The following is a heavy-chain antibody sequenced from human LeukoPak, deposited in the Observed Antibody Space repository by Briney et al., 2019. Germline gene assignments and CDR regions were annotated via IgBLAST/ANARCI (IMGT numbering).Heavy chain of an antibody. CDR1: GGSFSGYY. CDR3: ARWNIVVVPAAILPFDY. V-gene: IGHV4-34*01. Sequence: PSETLSLTCAVSGGSFSGYYWSWIRQAPGKGLEWIGEINHSGSTNYNPSLKSRVTISTDTSKNQFSLRLTSVTAADTAMYNCARWNIVVVPAAILPFDYWGQGTLVTVSS. CDR2: INHSGST. J-gene: IGHJ4*02. D-gene: IGHD2-2*02.